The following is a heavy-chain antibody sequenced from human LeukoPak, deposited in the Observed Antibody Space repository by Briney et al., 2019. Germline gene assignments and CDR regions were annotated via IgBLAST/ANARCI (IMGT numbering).Heavy chain of an antibody. CDR1: GFTFSSKW. V-gene: IGHV3-74*01. CDR3: ARSAGIAATIVLGY. CDR2: INSDGIST. Sequence: QPGGSLRLSCAASGFTFSSKWMHWVRQGPGKGLVWVSRINSDGISTSYADSVKGRFTISRDNSKNTLYLQMDSLRAEDTAVYYRARSAGIAATIVLGYWGQGTLVTVSS. J-gene: IGHJ4*02. D-gene: IGHD5-12*01.